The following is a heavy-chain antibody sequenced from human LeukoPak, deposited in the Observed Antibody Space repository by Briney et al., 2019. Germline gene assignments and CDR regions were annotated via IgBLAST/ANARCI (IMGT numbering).Heavy chain of an antibody. J-gene: IGHJ6*03. CDR3: ARTGRDGYNFYYYYYMDV. V-gene: IGHV3-30*01. CDR1: GFTFNSYA. Sequence: GRSLRLSCVASGFTFNSYAMHWVRQAPGKGLEWVAVISYDGSNKYYADSVKGRSTISRDNSKNTLNLEMNSLRTEDTAVYYCARTGRDGYNFYYYYYMDVWGKGTTVTVSS. CDR2: ISYDGSNK. D-gene: IGHD5-24*01.